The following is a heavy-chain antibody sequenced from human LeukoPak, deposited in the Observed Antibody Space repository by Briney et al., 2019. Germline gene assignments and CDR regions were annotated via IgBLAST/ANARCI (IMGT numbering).Heavy chain of an antibody. V-gene: IGHV3-48*03. D-gene: IGHD6-19*01. CDR1: GFTFSSYE. J-gene: IGHJ4*02. CDR2: ISSTGSTI. CDR3: ARVHRSSAWKFDS. Sequence: GGSLRLSCAASGFTFSSYEMNWVRQAPGKGLEWVSYISSTGSTIYYADSVKGRFTISRDNAKNSLYPQLNSLRAEDTAVYYCARVHRSSAWKFDSWGQETLVTVSS.